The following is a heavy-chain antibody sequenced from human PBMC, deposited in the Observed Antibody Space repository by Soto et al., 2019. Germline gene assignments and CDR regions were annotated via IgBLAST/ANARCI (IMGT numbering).Heavy chain of an antibody. J-gene: IGHJ4*02. CDR2: INAGNGNT. V-gene: IGHV1-3*01. CDR1: GYSFTSYT. Sequence: GASVKVSCKASGYSFTSYTMDWVRQAPGQRLEWMGWINAGNGNTKYSQKFQGRVTITRDTFASTAYMELSGLRSEDTAVYSCARDLGFGLSDYWGQGTLVTVSS. D-gene: IGHD3-10*01. CDR3: ARDLGFGLSDY.